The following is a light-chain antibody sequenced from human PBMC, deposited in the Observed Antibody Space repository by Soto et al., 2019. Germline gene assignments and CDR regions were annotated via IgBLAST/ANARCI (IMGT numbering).Light chain of an antibody. V-gene: IGLV2-14*01. Sequence: QSALTQPASVSGSPGQSITISCTGTSSDVGGYNYVSWYQHNPGKAPKVMIYEVSNRPSGVSNRFSGSKSGNTASLTISGLQAEDEADYYCSSYTSSTLYVFGTGTKVTVL. CDR2: EVS. CDR1: SSDVGGYNY. CDR3: SSYTSSTLYV. J-gene: IGLJ1*01.